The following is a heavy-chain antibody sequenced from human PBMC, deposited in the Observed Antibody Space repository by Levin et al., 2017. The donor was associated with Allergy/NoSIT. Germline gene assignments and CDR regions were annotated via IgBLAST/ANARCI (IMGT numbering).Heavy chain of an antibody. CDR3: ASKEVATLTSSYYDYGMDV. CDR2: ISAYNGNT. J-gene: IGHJ6*02. Sequence: ASVKVSCKASGYTFTSYGISWVRQAPGQGLEWMGWISAYNGNTNYAQKLQGRVTKTTDISTSTAYMELSSLRSEDTAVYYCASKEVATLTSSYYDYGMDVWGQGTAVTVSS. CDR1: GYTFTSYG. V-gene: IGHV1-18*01. D-gene: IGHD5-12*01.